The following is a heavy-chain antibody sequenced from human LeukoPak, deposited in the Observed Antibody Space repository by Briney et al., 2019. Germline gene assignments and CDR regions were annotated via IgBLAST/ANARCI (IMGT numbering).Heavy chain of an antibody. J-gene: IGHJ4*01. D-gene: IGHD6-19*01. CDR2: LSGSGITT. V-gene: IGHV3-23*01. CDR3: AKGIYSSGWSYFDY. CDR1: GFSFGDYA. Sequence: PGRSLRLSCTTSGFSFGDYALSWVRQAPGKGLEWVSTLSGSGITTYYADSVTGRFTISRDNSKNTPYLQMNSLRAEDTAVYYCAKGIYSSGWSYFDYWGHGTLVTVSS.